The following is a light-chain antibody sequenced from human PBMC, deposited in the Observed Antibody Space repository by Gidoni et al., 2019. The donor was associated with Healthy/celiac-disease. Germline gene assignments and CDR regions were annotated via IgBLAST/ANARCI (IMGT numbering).Light chain of an antibody. CDR3: SSYTSSSTLGV. CDR1: SSDVGGYTY. J-gene: IGLJ2*01. CDR2: EVS. V-gene: IGLV2-14*01. Sequence: QSALTQPVSVSGSPGQSITISCTGTSSDVGGYTYVSWYQQHPGKAPKPMIYEVSNRPSGVSNRFSGSKSGNTASLTISGLQAEDEADYYCSSYTSSSTLGVFGGGTKLTVL.